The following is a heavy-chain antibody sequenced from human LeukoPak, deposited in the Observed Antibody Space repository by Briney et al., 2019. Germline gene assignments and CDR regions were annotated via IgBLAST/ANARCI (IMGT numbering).Heavy chain of an antibody. D-gene: IGHD3-3*01. V-gene: IGHV3-21*01. CDR3: ARARSITIFGGWFDP. CDR1: GFTFSSYS. CDR2: IRSSSSYI. J-gene: IGHJ5*02. Sequence: GGSLRLSCAASGFTFSSYSMNWVRQAPGKGLEWVSFIRSSSSYIYYADSVKGRFTISRDNAKNSLYLQMSSLRAEDTAVYYCARARSITIFGGWFDPWGQGTLVTVSS.